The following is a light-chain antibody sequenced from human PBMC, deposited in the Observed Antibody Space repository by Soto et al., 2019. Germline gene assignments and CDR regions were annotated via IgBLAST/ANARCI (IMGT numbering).Light chain of an antibody. V-gene: IGKV1-39*01. Sequence: DLQRTESPSCVSPSVGDRGTITCRASQSICSYLNWYPQQQGKAPKLXIYAASRLQSGVPSLFSGSGAGTDCTRPISSLQPEDFETDYCQQSYSTPRTFGQGTKVDIK. CDR2: AAS. J-gene: IGKJ1*01. CDR3: QQSYSTPRT. CDR1: QSICSY.